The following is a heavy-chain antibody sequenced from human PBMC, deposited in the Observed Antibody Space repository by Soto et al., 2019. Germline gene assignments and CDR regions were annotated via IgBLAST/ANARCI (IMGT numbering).Heavy chain of an antibody. CDR3: ARDRKDVAPFENWFDP. CDR1: GYTFTSYA. CDR2: INAGNGNT. Sequence: GASLKVSCKASGYTFTSYAMHWVRQAPGQRLEWMGWINAGNGNTKYSQKFQGRVTITRDTSASTAYMELSSLRSEDTAVYYCARDRKDVAPFENWFDPWGQGTLVTVSS. D-gene: IGHD5-12*01. V-gene: IGHV1-3*01. J-gene: IGHJ5*02.